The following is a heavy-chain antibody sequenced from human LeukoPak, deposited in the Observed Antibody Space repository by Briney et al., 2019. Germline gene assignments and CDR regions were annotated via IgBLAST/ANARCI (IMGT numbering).Heavy chain of an antibody. J-gene: IGHJ4*02. Sequence: GGSLRLSCAASGFTFSSYAMSRVRQAQGKGLEWVSGISGSGGITDSADSVKGRFTISRDNSKNTLYLQMNSLRAEDTAVYYCTKAFKTGYNVDTLDYWGQGTLVTVSS. CDR1: GFTFSSYA. CDR2: ISGSGGIT. D-gene: IGHD5-24*01. CDR3: TKAFKTGYNVDTLDY. V-gene: IGHV3-23*01.